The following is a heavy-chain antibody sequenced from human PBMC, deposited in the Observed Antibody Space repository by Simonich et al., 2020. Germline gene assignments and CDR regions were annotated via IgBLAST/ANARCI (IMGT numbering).Heavy chain of an antibody. V-gene: IGHV1-69*09. Sequence: QVQLVQSGAEVKKPGSSVKVSCKASGGPFSSYAISWVRQAPRQGLEEMGGSSPNLGIENYAHKFQGRVTITADKSSSTAYMELSSLRSEDTAVYYCARTNTMRELDTMVRGVDYFDYWGQGTLVTVSS. D-gene: IGHD3-10*01. CDR1: GGPFSSYA. CDR2: SSPNLGIE. CDR3: ARTNTMRELDTMVRGVDYFDY. J-gene: IGHJ4*02.